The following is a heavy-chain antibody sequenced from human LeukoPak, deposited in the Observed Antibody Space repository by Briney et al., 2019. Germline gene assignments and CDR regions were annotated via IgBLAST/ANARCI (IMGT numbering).Heavy chain of an antibody. CDR1: GFTFGDYA. CDR2: IRSKAYGGTT. D-gene: IGHD6-19*01. V-gene: IGHV3-49*04. Sequence: GGSLRLSCTASGFTFGDYAMSWVRQAPGKGLEWVGFIRSKAYGGTTEYAASVKGRFTISRDDSKSIAYLQMNSLKTEGTAVYYCTRTSGWLYYFDYWGQGTLVTVSS. CDR3: TRTSGWLYYFDY. J-gene: IGHJ4*02.